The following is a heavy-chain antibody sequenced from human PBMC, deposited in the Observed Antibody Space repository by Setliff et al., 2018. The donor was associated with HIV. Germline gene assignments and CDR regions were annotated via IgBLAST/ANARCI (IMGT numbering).Heavy chain of an antibody. CDR3: ARGGLGVVGAIDY. CDR2: IIHSGGT. J-gene: IGHJ4*02. CDR1: GGSFSGYY. Sequence: PSETLSLTCAVYGGSFSGYYWTWIRQPPGRGLEWIGEIIHSGGTNYNRSLKSRVPISVNTSKNQFSLNLSSVTAADTAVYYCARGGLGVVGAIDYWSQGTLVTVSS. D-gene: IGHD2-15*01. V-gene: IGHV4-34*01.